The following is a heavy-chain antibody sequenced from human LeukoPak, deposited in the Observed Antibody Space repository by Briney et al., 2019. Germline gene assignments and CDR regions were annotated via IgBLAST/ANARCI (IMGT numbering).Heavy chain of an antibody. J-gene: IGHJ4*02. Sequence: KASETLSLTCTVSGGSISSGGYYWSWIRQHPGKGLEWIGYIYYSGSTYYNPSLKSRVTISVDTSKNQFSLKLSSVTAADTAVYYCARDGELKFDYWGQGTLVTVSS. CDR3: ARDGELKFDY. D-gene: IGHD1-7*01. CDR1: GGSISSGGYY. CDR2: IYYSGST. V-gene: IGHV4-31*03.